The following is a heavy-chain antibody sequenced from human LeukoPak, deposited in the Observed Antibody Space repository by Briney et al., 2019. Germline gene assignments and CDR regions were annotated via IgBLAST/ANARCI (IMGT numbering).Heavy chain of an antibody. CDR3: ARDEGGILTGYPPTPNYYYYYGMDV. CDR1: GFTFSSYS. J-gene: IGHJ6*04. D-gene: IGHD3-9*01. Sequence: GGSLRLSCAASGFTFSSYSMNWVRQAPGKGLEWVSSISSSCSYRYYADSVKGRFTISRDNAKNSLFLQMNSLRAEDTAVYYCARDEGGILTGYPPTPNYYYYYGMDVWGKGTTVTVSS. V-gene: IGHV3-21*01. CDR2: ISSSCSYR.